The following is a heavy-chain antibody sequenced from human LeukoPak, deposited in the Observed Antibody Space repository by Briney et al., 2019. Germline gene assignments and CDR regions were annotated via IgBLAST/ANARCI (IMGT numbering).Heavy chain of an antibody. J-gene: IGHJ4*02. CDR3: AFLVGFSLYY. CDR2: ISVRSDGGTT. CDR1: GFTFSYAW. Sequence: GGSLRLSCTASGFTFSYAWMTWVRQGPGKGLEWVGHISVRSDGGTTDYAAPVKGRFTISRDDSKNTLYLQMDSLQTEDTAVYYCAFLVGFSLYYWGQGTLVTVSS. D-gene: IGHD1-26*01. V-gene: IGHV3-15*01.